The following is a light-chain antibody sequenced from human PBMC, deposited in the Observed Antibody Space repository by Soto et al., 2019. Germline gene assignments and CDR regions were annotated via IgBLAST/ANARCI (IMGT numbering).Light chain of an antibody. CDR2: DAS. J-gene: IGKJ4*01. CDR1: QSVSSY. V-gene: IGKV3-11*01. CDR3: QQRSNWPPLT. Sequence: EIVLTQSPATLSLSPGERATISCRASQSVSSYLAWYQQKPGQAPRLLIYDASNRATGIPARFSGSGSGTDFTLTISSLEPEDFAVYYCQQRSNWPPLTFGGGTK.